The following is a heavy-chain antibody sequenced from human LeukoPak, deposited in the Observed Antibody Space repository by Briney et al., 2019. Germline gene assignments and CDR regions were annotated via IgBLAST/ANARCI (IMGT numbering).Heavy chain of an antibody. CDR1: GGSISSYY. CDR3: ARHVGQIYDSSGYDY. D-gene: IGHD3-22*01. CDR2: IYYSGST. V-gene: IGHV4-59*08. Sequence: SETLSLTCTVSGGSISSYYWSWIRQPPGKGLEWIGYIYYSGSTNYNPSLKSRVTISVDTSKNQFSLKLSSVTAADTAVYYCARHVGQIYDSSGYDYWGQGTLVTVSS. J-gene: IGHJ4*02.